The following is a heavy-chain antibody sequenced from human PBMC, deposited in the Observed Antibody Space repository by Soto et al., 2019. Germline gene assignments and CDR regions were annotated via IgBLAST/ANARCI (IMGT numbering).Heavy chain of an antibody. CDR3: AYVGGTTTGDYYFVL. CDR1: GSTFTSNG. CDR2: TNTYNEKM. Sequence: ASVKISCKVSGSTFTSNGIGWMRQAPGQGLEWMGWTNTYNEKMDSAAKIQVRLTMATHTSTTRAYTELRIFRSDDTALYYCAYVGGTTTGDYYFVLWGQGTPVTVSS. D-gene: IGHD1-26*01. J-gene: IGHJ4*02. V-gene: IGHV1-18*04.